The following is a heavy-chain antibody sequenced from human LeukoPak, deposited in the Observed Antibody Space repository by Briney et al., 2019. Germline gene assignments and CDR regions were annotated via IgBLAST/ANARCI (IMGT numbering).Heavy chain of an antibody. D-gene: IGHD2-2*01. CDR2: ISGSGGST. J-gene: IGHJ4*02. Sequence: GGSLRLSCAASGFTFSSYAMSWVRQAPGKGLEWVSAISGSGGSTYYADSVKGRFTISRDNSKNTLYLQMNSLRAEDTAVYYCAKDAGDIVVVPADGYFDYWGQGTLVTVSS. CDR1: GFTFSSYA. V-gene: IGHV3-23*01. CDR3: AKDAGDIVVVPADGYFDY.